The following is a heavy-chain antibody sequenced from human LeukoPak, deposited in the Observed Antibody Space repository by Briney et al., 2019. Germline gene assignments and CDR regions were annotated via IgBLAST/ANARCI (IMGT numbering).Heavy chain of an antibody. CDR3: ARGLGPRYCSSTSCRALFDY. CDR1: GGSISSGDYY. V-gene: IGHV4-39*07. Sequence: PSETLSLTCTVSGGSISSGDYYWSWIRQPLGKGLEWIGEINHSGSTNYNPSLKSRVTISVDTSKNQFSLKLSSVTAADTAAYYCARGLGPRYCSSTSCRALFDYWGQGTLVTVSS. J-gene: IGHJ4*02. CDR2: INHSGST. D-gene: IGHD2-2*01.